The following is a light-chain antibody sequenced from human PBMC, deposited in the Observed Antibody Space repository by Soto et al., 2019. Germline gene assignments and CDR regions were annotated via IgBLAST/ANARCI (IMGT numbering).Light chain of an antibody. V-gene: IGKV3-20*01. CDR1: QSLANSF. J-gene: IGKJ5*01. CDR2: GAS. CDR3: QQYGSSPIT. Sequence: EFVLTRSPVTLSFSPGERATLSCRASQSLANSFIAWYQQKPGQAPRLLIYGASSRATGIPDRFSGSGSGTDFTLTISRLEPEDFAVYYCQQYGSSPITFGQGTRLEIK.